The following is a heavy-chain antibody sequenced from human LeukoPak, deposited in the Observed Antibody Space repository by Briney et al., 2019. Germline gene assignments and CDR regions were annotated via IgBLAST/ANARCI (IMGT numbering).Heavy chain of an antibody. V-gene: IGHV1-2*02. CDR1: GYTFTGYY. D-gene: IGHD3-10*01. CDR3: ARGPRSYYGSGSLGYYYYFGMDV. Sequence: GASVTVSCKASGYTFTGYYMHWVRQAPGQGLEWMGWINPISGCTNYAQKFQGRVTMTRDTSISTAYMELSRLRSDDTAVYYCARGPRSYYGSGSLGYYYYFGMDVWGQGTTVTVPS. J-gene: IGHJ6*02. CDR2: INPISGCT.